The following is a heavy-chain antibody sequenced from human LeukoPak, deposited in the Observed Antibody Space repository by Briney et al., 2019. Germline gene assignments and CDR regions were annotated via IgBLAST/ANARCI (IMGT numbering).Heavy chain of an antibody. D-gene: IGHD6-13*01. Sequence: ASVKVSCKASGYTFTGYYLHWVRLAPGQGLEWMGWINANSGGTDYPQKFQGRVTMTRDTSINTAYMELSRLRSDDTAVYYCARVGSPGIATWVYWGQGTPVTVSS. V-gene: IGHV1-2*02. CDR3: ARVGSPGIATWVY. CDR2: INANSGGT. CDR1: GYTFTGYY. J-gene: IGHJ4*02.